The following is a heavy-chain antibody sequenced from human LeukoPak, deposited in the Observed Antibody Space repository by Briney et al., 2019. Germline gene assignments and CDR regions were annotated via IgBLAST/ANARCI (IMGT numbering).Heavy chain of an antibody. CDR1: GGSISSYY. J-gene: IGHJ6*02. Sequence: PSETLSLTCTVSGGSISSYYWSWIRQPPGKGLEWIGYIYYSGSTNYNPSLKSRVTISVDTSKNQFSLKLSSVTAADTAVYYCARQYYYGSGSPSGYGMDVWGQGTTVTVSS. V-gene: IGHV4-59*08. CDR2: IYYSGST. CDR3: ARQYYYGSGSPSGYGMDV. D-gene: IGHD3-10*01.